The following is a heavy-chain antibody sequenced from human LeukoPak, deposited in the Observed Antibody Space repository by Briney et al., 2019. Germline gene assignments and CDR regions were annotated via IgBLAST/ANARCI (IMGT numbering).Heavy chain of an antibody. CDR2: INPNSGCT. D-gene: IGHD6-19*01. CDR3: ARDWGIAVAGTWAFDY. J-gene: IGHJ4*02. V-gene: IGHV1-2*02. Sequence: GASVKVSCKASVYTFTGYYMHWVRQAPGQRLEWMGWINPNSGCTNYAQKFQCRVTMIRVTAISTAYMELSRLRSDETAVYYCARDWGIAVAGTWAFDYWGQGTLVTVSS. CDR1: VYTFTGYY.